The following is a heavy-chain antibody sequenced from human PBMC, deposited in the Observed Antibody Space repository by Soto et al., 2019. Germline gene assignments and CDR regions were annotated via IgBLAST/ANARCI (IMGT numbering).Heavy chain of an antibody. CDR1: GYSFTSYW. V-gene: IGHV5-51*01. Sequence: GESLKISCNGSGYSFTSYWIGWVRQMPGKGLEWMGIIYPGDSDTRYSPSFQGQVTISADKSISTAYLQWSSLKASDTAMYYCARLGYDFWSGYNYYYYGMDVWGQGTTVTVSS. D-gene: IGHD3-3*01. J-gene: IGHJ6*02. CDR2: IYPGDSDT. CDR3: ARLGYDFWSGYNYYYYGMDV.